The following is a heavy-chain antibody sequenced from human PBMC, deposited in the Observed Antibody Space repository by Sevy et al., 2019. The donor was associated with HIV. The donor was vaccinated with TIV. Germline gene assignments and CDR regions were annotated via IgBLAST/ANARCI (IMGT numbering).Heavy chain of an antibody. D-gene: IGHD1-26*01. CDR3: AKVGHSGSYTDAFDI. CDR1: GFTFSSYG. Sequence: GGSLRLSCAASGFTFSSYGMHWVRQAPGKGLEWVAVISYDGSNKYYADSVKGRFTISRDNSKNTLYLQMNSLRAEDTAGYYCAKVGHSGSYTDAFDIWGQGTMVTVSS. J-gene: IGHJ3*02. CDR2: ISYDGSNK. V-gene: IGHV3-30*18.